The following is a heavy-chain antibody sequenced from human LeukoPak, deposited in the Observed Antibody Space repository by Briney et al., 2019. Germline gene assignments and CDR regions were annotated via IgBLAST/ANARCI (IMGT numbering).Heavy chain of an antibody. D-gene: IGHD1-1*01. Sequence: PGRSLRLSCAASGFIFSNYWMSWVRQAPGKGLEWVATIKADGSEKYYVDSVRGRFTISRDNAQKSLYLQMNSLRAEDTAVYYCASVTNSDVWGQGTTVIVSS. J-gene: IGHJ6*02. CDR2: IKADGSEK. CDR3: ASVTNSDV. CDR1: GFIFSNYW. V-gene: IGHV3-7*01.